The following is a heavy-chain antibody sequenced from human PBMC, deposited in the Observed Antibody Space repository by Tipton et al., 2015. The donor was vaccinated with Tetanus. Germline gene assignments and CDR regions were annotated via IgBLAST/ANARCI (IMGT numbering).Heavy chain of an antibody. CDR3: ARALYNSPGKYYFDY. CDR2: TYHTGGT. D-gene: IGHD1-1*01. J-gene: IGHJ4*02. CDR1: GVSIRNGGYS. Sequence: TLSLTCTVSGVSIRNGGYSWSWIRQPPGKGLEWIGYTYHTGGTYYNPPLKSRVTISVDRSNNQFSLELTSVTAADTALYYCARALYNSPGKYYFDYWGPGILVTVSS. V-gene: IGHV4-30-2*01.